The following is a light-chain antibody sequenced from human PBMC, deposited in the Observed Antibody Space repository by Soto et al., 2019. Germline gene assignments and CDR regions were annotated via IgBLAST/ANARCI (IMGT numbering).Light chain of an antibody. CDR2: GNT. V-gene: IGLV1-40*01. CDR1: SSNNGAGYD. Sequence: QSVLTQPPSVSGAPGQRVTISCTGSSSNNGAGYDVHWYQQLPGTAPKLLIYGNTNRPSGVPDRFSGSKSGTSASLAITGLQPEDESDYYCQSYDSSLSGHVVFGGGTKVTVL. CDR3: QSYDSSLSGHVV. J-gene: IGLJ2*01.